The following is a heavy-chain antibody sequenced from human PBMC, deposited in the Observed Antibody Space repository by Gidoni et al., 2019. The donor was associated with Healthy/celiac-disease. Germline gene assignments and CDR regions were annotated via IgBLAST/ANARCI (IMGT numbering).Heavy chain of an antibody. D-gene: IGHD3-16*02. CDR1: GFTFSSYA. Sequence: QVQLVESGGGVVQPGRSLGLSCAASGFTFSSYAMHWVRQAPGKGLEWVAVISYDGSNKYYAASVKGRFTISRDNSKNTLYLQMNSLRAEDTAVYYCARDLSVDYWGQGTLVTVSS. J-gene: IGHJ4*02. CDR2: ISYDGSNK. V-gene: IGHV3-30-3*01. CDR3: ARDLSVDY.